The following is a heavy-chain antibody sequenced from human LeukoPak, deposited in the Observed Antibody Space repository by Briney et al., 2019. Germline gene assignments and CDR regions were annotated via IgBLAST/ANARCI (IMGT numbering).Heavy chain of an antibody. D-gene: IGHD3-10*01. CDR1: GGSISSGGYS. V-gene: IGHV4-30-4*07. CDR3: AISNYYMTYLT. CDR2: IYYSGST. J-gene: IGHJ4*02. Sequence: PSETLSLTCTVSGGSISSGGYSWSWIRQPPGKGLEWIGYIYYSGSTYYNPSLKSRVTISVDTSKNQFSLKLSSVTAADTAVYYYAISNYYMTYLTWGQGTLVTVSS.